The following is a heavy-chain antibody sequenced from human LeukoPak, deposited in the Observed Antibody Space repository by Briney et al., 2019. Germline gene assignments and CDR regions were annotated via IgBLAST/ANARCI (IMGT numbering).Heavy chain of an antibody. CDR2: VSYTGRT. V-gene: IGHV4-38-2*01. Sequence: SETLSLTCAVSSYSISSGSYWGWIRQSPGKGLEYIGHVSYTGRTRYNPSLQRRLTISLDTSNNHFSLQLTSVSAADTAVYYCARLLDYDNSGAPDIFDIWGQGTMVTVSS. D-gene: IGHD3-22*01. J-gene: IGHJ3*02. CDR3: ARLLDYDNSGAPDIFDI. CDR1: SYSISSGSY.